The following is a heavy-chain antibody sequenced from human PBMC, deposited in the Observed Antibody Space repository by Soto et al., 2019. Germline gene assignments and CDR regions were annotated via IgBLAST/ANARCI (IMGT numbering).Heavy chain of an antibody. CDR2: ISSNGGTT. D-gene: IGHD1-7*01. J-gene: IGHJ4*02. CDR1: GFTFNNYD. CDR3: VRRVSGNYDY. V-gene: IGHV3-64*01. Sequence: EVQLAESGGNMVQPGGSLRLSCVASGFTFNNYDMHWVRQAPGKGLEYVSSISSNGGTTYYGNSVKGRFTTSRDNSKNTLYLQMGSLRPEDMAVYYCVRRVSGNYDYWGQGTLVTVSS.